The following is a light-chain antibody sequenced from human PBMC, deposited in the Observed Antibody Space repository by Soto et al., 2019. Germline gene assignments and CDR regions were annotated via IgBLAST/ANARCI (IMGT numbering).Light chain of an antibody. Sequence: QSVLTQPPSASGTPGQRVTISCSGSSSNIGSNTVNWYQQLPGTAPKLLIYSNKQRPSGVPDRFSGSKSGTSASLAISGLQSEDEADYYCAVWDDSLNGHYVFGTGTKLTVL. CDR3: AVWDDSLNGHYV. CDR2: SNK. J-gene: IGLJ1*01. V-gene: IGLV1-44*01. CDR1: SSNIGSNT.